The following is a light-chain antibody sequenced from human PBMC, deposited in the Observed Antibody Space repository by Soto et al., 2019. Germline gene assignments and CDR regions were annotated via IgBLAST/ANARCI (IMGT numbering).Light chain of an antibody. CDR3: SARDDSLSGVV. Sequence: QSVLTQPPSTSGTPGQRVTISCSGSSSNIGSNHVYWYQQFPGMAPKLLMYRSDQRPTGVPDGFSGSKSGTSASLAISGLRSDDEADYYCSARDDSLSGVVFGGGTKLTVL. CDR1: SSNIGSNH. V-gene: IGLV1-47*01. J-gene: IGLJ2*01. CDR2: RSD.